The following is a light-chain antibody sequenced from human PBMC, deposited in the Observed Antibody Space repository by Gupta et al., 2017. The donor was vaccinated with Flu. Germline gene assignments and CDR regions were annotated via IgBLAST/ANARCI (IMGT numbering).Light chain of an antibody. V-gene: IGKV1-39*01. J-gene: IGKJ1*01. Sequence: DIQMTQSPSSLSASVGDRVTITCRASQSISNYLNWYQQKPGKAPKLLIYSASSLQGGVPSRFSGSGAGTDFTLSISSLQPEDFATYYCQQSYSTPRTFGQGTXVEIK. CDR3: QQSYSTPRT. CDR2: SAS. CDR1: QSISNY.